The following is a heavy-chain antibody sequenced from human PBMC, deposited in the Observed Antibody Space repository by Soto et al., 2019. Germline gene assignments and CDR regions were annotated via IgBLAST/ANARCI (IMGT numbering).Heavy chain of an antibody. J-gene: IGHJ3*02. V-gene: IGHV1-18*01. CDR1: GYTFTSYG. CDR2: ISAYNGNT. Sequence: GASVKVSCKASGYTFTSYGISWVRQAPGQGLEWMGWISAYNGNTNYAQKLQGRVTTTTDTSTSTAYMELSRLRSDDTAVYYCAREYYYDSSGYSPAFDIWGQGTMVTVSS. D-gene: IGHD3-22*01. CDR3: AREYYYDSSGYSPAFDI.